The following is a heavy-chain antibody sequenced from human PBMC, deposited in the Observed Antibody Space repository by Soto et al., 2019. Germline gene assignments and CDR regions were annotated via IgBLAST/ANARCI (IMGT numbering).Heavy chain of an antibody. CDR1: GYAFSSHC. J-gene: IGHJ5*01. D-gene: IGHD2-15*01. CDR3: AREGSYGWYDC. Sequence: ASVEVSCKGSGYAFSSHCIIWVLQAPGQGLEWMGWISGYNGNAKYAQRFQGRVTMTTDTSTSTVYMDLRSLGSDDSAVYYCAREGSYGWYDCWGQGTLVTVPQ. V-gene: IGHV1-18*01. CDR2: ISGYNGNA.